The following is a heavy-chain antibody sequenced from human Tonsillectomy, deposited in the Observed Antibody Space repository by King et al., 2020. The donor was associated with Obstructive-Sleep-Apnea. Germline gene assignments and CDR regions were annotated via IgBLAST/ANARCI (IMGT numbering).Heavy chain of an antibody. J-gene: IGHJ6*02. D-gene: IGHD2-21*01. V-gene: IGHV2-70*11. CDR1: GFSLSTSEVC. Sequence: TLKESGPALLKPTQTLTLTCTFSGFSLSTSEVCVSWIRQPPGRALEWLARIDWDDDKYYSISLKTRLTISKDTSKNQVVLTMTNMDPVDTATYYCARASPSFGDTGYYYSGMDVWGQGTTVTVSS. CDR3: ARASPSFGDTGYYYSGMDV. CDR2: IDWDDDK.